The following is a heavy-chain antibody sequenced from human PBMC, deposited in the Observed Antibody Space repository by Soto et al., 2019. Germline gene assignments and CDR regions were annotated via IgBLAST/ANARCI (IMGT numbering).Heavy chain of an antibody. CDR2: IIPIFGTA. D-gene: IGHD3-10*01. V-gene: IGHV1-69*12. CDR3: AREGGPYGQYYFDY. CDR1: GGTFSSYA. J-gene: IGHJ4*02. Sequence: QVQLVQSGAEVKKPGSSVKVSCKASGGTFSSYAISWVRQAPGQGLEWMGGIIPIFGTANYAQKFQGRVTXXAXEXXSTAYMELSSLRSEDTAVYYCAREGGPYGQYYFDYWGQGTLVTVSS.